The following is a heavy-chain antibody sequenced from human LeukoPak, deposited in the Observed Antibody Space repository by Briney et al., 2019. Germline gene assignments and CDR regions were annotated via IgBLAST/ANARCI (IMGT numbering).Heavy chain of an antibody. CDR2: IRSKAYGGTT. Sequence: PGRSLRLSCTASGFTFGDYAMSWVRQAPGKGLEWVGFIRSKAYGGTTEYAASVKGRFTISRDDSKSIAYLQMNSLKTEDTAVYYCTYGSGWYFDYWGQRTLVTVSS. CDR3: TYGSGWYFDY. D-gene: IGHD6-19*01. V-gene: IGHV3-49*04. CDR1: GFTFGDYA. J-gene: IGHJ4*02.